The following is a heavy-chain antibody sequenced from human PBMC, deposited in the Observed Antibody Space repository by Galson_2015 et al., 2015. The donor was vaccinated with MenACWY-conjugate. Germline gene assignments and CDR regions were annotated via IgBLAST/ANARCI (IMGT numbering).Heavy chain of an antibody. D-gene: IGHD1-26*01. V-gene: IGHV3-21*01. CDR3: ARIELGVGGEILSIDS. Sequence: SLRLSCAASGFTFGSYGMNWVRQAPGKGLEWVASISASSSYIFYADSVKGRFTISRDNAKHSLYLQMNSLRAEDTAVYYCARIELGVGGEILSIDSWVQGTLVTVSS. CDR1: GFTFGSYG. J-gene: IGHJ4*02. CDR2: ISASSSYI.